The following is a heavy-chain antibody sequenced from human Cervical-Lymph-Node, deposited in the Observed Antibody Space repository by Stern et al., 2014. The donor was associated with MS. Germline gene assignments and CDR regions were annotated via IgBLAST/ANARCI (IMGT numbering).Heavy chain of an antibody. Sequence: VQLVESGAEVKKPGSSVKVSCKASGGTFSNYAINWVRQAPGQGLEWMGGIIPIFDIANYAQKFQGRVTTTADKSTSTAYMELSSLRSEDTAVYYCARGLIGCSGGTCYFPFDVWGQGTTVTVSS. D-gene: IGHD2-15*01. J-gene: IGHJ6*02. CDR1: GGTFSNYA. CDR3: ARGLIGCSGGTCYFPFDV. CDR2: IIPIFDIA. V-gene: IGHV1-69*17.